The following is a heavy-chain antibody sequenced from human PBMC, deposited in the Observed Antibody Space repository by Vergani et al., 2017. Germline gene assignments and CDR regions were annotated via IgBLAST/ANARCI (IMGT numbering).Heavy chain of an antibody. CDR2: IYPGDSDT. CDR1: GYSFTSYW. CDR3: AREDYGSGSYYNIFDY. D-gene: IGHD3-10*01. J-gene: IGHJ4*02. Sequence: EVQLVQSGAEVKKPGESLKISCKGSGYSFTSYWIGWVRQMPGKGLEWMGIIYPGDSDTRYSPSFQGQVTISADKSISTAYLQWSSLKASDTAVYYCAREDYGSGSYYNIFDYWGQGTLVTVSS. V-gene: IGHV5-51*01.